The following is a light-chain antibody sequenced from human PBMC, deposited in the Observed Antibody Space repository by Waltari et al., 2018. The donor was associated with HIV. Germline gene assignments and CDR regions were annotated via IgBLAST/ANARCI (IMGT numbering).Light chain of an antibody. CDR3: QQYDALPLT. CDR2: DAF. J-gene: IGKJ4*01. CDR1: QDILKF. Sequence: DIQMTQSPSSLSASVGDRVTITCQASQDILKFLNWYQQKPGKAPKLLIYDAFHLEPGVPSRFSGSGAATHFALTISSLQPEDVATYYCQQYDALPLTFGGGTQV. V-gene: IGKV1-33*01.